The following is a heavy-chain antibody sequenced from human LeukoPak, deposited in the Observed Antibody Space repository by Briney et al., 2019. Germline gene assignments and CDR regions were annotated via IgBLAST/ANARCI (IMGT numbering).Heavy chain of an antibody. Sequence: GGSLRLSCAASGFTVSSNYMSWVRQAPGKGLEWVSVIYSGGSTYYADSVKGRFTISRDNSKNTLYLQMNSLRAEDTAVYYCARAPESGSNREDGMDVWGQGTTVTVSS. CDR3: ARAPESGSNREDGMDV. CDR2: IYSGGST. V-gene: IGHV3-53*01. D-gene: IGHD1-26*01. J-gene: IGHJ6*02. CDR1: GFTVSSNY.